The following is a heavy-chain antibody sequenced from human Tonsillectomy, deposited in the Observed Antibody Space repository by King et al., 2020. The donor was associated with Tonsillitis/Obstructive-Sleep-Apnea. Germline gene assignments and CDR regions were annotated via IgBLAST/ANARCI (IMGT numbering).Heavy chain of an antibody. CDR2: IFYSGST. CDR3: ASQPSSAWFYFDY. Sequence: LQLQESGPGLVEPSETLSLTCTVSRGSITSTTYYWGWIRQPPGKGLEWIGSIFYSGSTYYNPSLKSRVTMSVDASKNQFSRKLNSVTAADTAIYYCASQPSSAWFYFDYWGRGTLVTVSS. CDR1: RGSITSTTYY. J-gene: IGHJ4*02. V-gene: IGHV4-39*01. D-gene: IGHD6-13*01.